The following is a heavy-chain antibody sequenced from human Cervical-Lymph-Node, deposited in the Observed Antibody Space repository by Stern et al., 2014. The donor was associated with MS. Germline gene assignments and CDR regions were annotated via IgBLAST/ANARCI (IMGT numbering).Heavy chain of an antibody. V-gene: IGHV4-31*03. CDR3: ARMGGYCSGGLCYSVDS. CDR2: IYYSGST. D-gene: IGHD2-15*01. J-gene: IGHJ4*02. CDR1: GDSVRGGGYY. Sequence: QLQLQESGPGLVKPSQTLSLTCTVSGDSVRGGGYYWSWIRQHPGKGLEWIGYIYYSGSTSYNPSLKSRVTISLHTSKNQFSLKLSSVTAADTAAYYCARMGGYCSGGLCYSVDSWGQGILVIVSS.